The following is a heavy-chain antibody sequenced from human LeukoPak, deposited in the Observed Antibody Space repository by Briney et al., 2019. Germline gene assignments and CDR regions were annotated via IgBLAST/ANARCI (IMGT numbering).Heavy chain of an antibody. CDR3: AKDEEMATTTLDY. Sequence: PGGSLRLSCAASGFTFSSYAMSWVRQAPGKGLEWVPAISGSGGSTYYADSVKGRFTISRDNSKNTLHLQMNSLRAEDTAVYYCAKDEEMATTTLDYWGQGTLVTVSS. CDR1: GFTFSSYA. CDR2: ISGSGGST. D-gene: IGHD5-24*01. V-gene: IGHV3-23*01. J-gene: IGHJ4*02.